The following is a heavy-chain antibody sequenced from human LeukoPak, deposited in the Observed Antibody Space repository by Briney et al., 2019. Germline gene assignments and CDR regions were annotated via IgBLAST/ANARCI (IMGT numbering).Heavy chain of an antibody. Sequence: PGGSLRLSCAASRFTFSSYAMSWVRQAPGKGLEWVSAISGSGGSTYYADSVKGRFTISRDNSKNTLYLQMNSLRAEDTAVYYCAKPNKPMQFVVAWFDPWGQGTLVTVSS. J-gene: IGHJ5*02. CDR2: ISGSGGST. D-gene: IGHD2-21*01. V-gene: IGHV3-23*01. CDR3: AKPNKPMQFVVAWFDP. CDR1: RFTFSSYA.